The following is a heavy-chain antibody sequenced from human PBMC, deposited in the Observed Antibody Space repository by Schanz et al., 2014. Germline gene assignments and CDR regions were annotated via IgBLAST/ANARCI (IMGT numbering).Heavy chain of an antibody. CDR3: ARGVRSDY. Sequence: EVHLLESGGGLVQPGGSLRLSCAASGFTFSNHALSWVRQAPGKGLEWVANIKQDGSEKYYVDSVKGRFTISRDNAKNSLYLQMNSLTAEDSAVYYCARGVRSDYWGQGTLVNVSS. J-gene: IGHJ4*02. CDR2: IKQDGSEK. V-gene: IGHV3-7*01. CDR1: GFTFSNHA. D-gene: IGHD3-3*01.